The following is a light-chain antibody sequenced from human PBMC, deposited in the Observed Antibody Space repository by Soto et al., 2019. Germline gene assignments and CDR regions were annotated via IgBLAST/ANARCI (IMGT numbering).Light chain of an antibody. CDR1: QSIASY. CDR2: TTS. Sequence: DIQMTQSPLSLSASVGDRVTITCRASQSIASYLNWYQQKPGNAPKVLIYTTSNLQSGVPSRFSGSGSGTDFTLTINSLQPEDFATYYCQQTYSTPLTFGGGTKVAIK. J-gene: IGKJ4*01. V-gene: IGKV1-39*01. CDR3: QQTYSTPLT.